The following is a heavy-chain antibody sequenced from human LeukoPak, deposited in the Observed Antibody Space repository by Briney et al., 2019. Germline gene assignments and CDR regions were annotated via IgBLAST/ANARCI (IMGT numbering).Heavy chain of an antibody. Sequence: SETLSLTCSVSGGSISSSHWNWIRQPPGKGLEWIGYIYYTGSTNYNPSLKSRVTISLDTSKNQFSLRLSSVTAADTAVYYCARDEGATTSYFDYWGQGTLVTVSS. CDR1: GGSISSSH. V-gene: IGHV4-59*01. CDR2: IYYTGST. D-gene: IGHD1-26*01. CDR3: ARDEGATTSYFDY. J-gene: IGHJ4*02.